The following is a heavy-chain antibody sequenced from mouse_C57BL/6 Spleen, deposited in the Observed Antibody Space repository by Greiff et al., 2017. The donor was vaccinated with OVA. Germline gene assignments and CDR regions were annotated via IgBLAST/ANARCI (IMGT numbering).Heavy chain of an antibody. D-gene: IGHD1-1*01. Sequence: QVQLKESGAELVKPGASVKMSCKASGYTFTTYPIEWMKQNHGKSLEWIGNFHPYNDDTKYNEKFKGKATLTVEKSSSTVYLELSRLTSDDSAVYYCARWHYGSSYFDYWGQGTTLTVSS. CDR2: FHPYNDDT. J-gene: IGHJ2*01. V-gene: IGHV1-47*01. CDR3: ARWHYGSSYFDY. CDR1: GYTFTTYP.